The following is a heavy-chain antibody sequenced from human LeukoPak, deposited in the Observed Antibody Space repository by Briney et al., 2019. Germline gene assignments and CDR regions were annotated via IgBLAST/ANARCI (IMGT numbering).Heavy chain of an antibody. J-gene: IGHJ4*02. D-gene: IGHD2-2*01. CDR3: ARGGVNCSSTSCYSPFDY. V-gene: IGHV4-34*01. CDR2: INHSGST. CDR1: GGSFSGYY. Sequence: SETLSLTCAVYGGSFSGYYWSWIRQPPGKGLEWIGEINHSGSTNYNPSLKSRVTISVDTSKNQFSLKPSSVTAADTAVYYCARGGVNCSSTSCYSPFDYWGQGTLVTVSS.